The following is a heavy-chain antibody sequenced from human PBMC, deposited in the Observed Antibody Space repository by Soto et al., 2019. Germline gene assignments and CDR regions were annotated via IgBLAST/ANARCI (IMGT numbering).Heavy chain of an antibody. CDR1: GFTFSSYG. J-gene: IGHJ4*02. CDR3: AKEEFRGIAARPDY. V-gene: IGHV3-30*18. CDR2: ISYDGSNK. D-gene: IGHD6-6*01. Sequence: GGSLRLSCAASGFTFSSYGMHWVRQAPGKGLEWVAVISYDGSNKYYADSVKGRFTISRDNSKNTLYLQMNSLRAEDTAVYYCAKEEFRGIAARPDYWGQGTLVTVSS.